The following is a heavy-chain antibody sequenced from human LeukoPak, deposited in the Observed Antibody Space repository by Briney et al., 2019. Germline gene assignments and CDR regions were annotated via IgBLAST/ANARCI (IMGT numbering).Heavy chain of an antibody. CDR2: ISNSSSYI. CDR3: ARALVLLWFGEEDYGMDV. D-gene: IGHD3-10*01. CDR1: GFTFSSYS. J-gene: IGHJ6*02. Sequence: GGSLRLSCAASGFTFSSYSMNWVRQAPGEGLEWVSSISNSSSYIYYADSVKDRFTISRDNAKNSLYLQMNSLRAEDTAVYYCARALVLLWFGEEDYGMDVWGQGTTVTVSS. V-gene: IGHV3-21*01.